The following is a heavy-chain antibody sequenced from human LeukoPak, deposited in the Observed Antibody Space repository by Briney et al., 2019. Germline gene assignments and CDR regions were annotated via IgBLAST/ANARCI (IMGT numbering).Heavy chain of an antibody. J-gene: IGHJ4*02. CDR2: INSDGSST. Sequence: GGSLRLSCAASEFTFSSYWMHWVRQAPGKGLVWVSRINSDGSSTTYADSVKGRFTISRDNAKNTLYLQMNSLRAGDTAVYYCARGSSSWDLDYWGQGTLVTVSS. CDR1: EFTFSSYW. V-gene: IGHV3-74*01. D-gene: IGHD6-13*01. CDR3: ARGSSSWDLDY.